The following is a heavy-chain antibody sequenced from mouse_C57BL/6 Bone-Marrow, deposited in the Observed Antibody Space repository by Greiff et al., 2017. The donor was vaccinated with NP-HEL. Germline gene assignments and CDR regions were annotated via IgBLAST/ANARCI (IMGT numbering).Heavy chain of an antibody. V-gene: IGHV7-3*01. J-gene: IGHJ4*01. CDR3: ARYRGSIYYAMDY. CDR2: IRNKANGYTT. D-gene: IGHD1-1*01. CDR1: GFTFTDYY. Sequence: EVQGVESGGGLVQPGGSLSLSCAASGFTFTDYYMSWVRQPPGKALEWLGFIRNKANGYTTEYSASVKGRFTISRGNYQSILYLQMNVLRAEDSATYYCARYRGSIYYAMDYWGQGTLVTVSS.